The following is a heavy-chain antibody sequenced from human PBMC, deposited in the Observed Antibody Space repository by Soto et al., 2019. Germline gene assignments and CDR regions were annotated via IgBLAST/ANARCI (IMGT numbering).Heavy chain of an antibody. CDR1: GGSISSGGYY. CDR3: ARDQRHYYDSPALQPV. D-gene: IGHD3-22*01. CDR2: IYYSGST. J-gene: IGHJ4*02. Sequence: TSETLSLTCTVSGGSISSGGYYWSWIRQHPGKGLEWIGYIYYSGSTYYNPSLKSRVTISVDTSKNQFSLKLSSVTAADTAVYYCARDQRHYYDSPALQPVWGQGTLVTVSS. V-gene: IGHV4-31*03.